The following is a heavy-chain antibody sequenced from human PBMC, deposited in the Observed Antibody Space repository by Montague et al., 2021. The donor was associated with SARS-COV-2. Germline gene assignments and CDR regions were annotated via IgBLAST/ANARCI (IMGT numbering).Heavy chain of an antibody. D-gene: IGHD1-26*01. CDR2: IDWDGDR. J-gene: IGHJ2*01. V-gene: IGHV2-70*11. CDR1: GFSLRTAETC. CDR3: ARLSGVAPRCYYEGMDV. Sequence: PALVKPTQTLTLTCTFSGFSLRTAETCVSWIRQPPGKAPQWLARIDWDGDRYYSRTLETRVSISTDTAKTQVVLTMTNVDPMDTATYYCARLSGVAPRCYYEGMDVWGRGTLVTVS.